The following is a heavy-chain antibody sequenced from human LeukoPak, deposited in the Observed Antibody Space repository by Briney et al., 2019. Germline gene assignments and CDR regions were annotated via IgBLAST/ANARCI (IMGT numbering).Heavy chain of an antibody. J-gene: IGHJ3*02. D-gene: IGHD4-17*01. Sequence: GGSLRLSCAASGFTFSSYAMSWVRQAPGKGLEWVSAISGSGGRTYYADSVRGRFTISRDNSKNTLYLQMNSLRAEDTAVYYCAKCLTMTPEAFDIWGQGTMVTVSS. CDR3: AKCLTMTPEAFDI. CDR1: GFTFSSYA. CDR2: ISGSGGRT. V-gene: IGHV3-23*01.